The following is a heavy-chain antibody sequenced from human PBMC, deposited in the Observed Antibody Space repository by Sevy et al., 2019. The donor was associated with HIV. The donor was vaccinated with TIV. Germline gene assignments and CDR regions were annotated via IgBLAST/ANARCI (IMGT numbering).Heavy chain of an antibody. CDR1: GYSFTSYW. V-gene: IGHV5-10-1*01. J-gene: IGHJ3*02. Sequence: GESLKISCKGSGYSFTSYWISWVRQMPGKGLEWMGRIDPSDSYTNYSPSFQGHVTISADKSISTAYLQWSSLKASDTAMYYCARYISRYGSGGSCYRGGGMNAFDIWGQGTMVTVSS. CDR2: IDPSDSYT. CDR3: ARYISRYGSGGSCYRGGGMNAFDI. D-gene: IGHD2-15*01.